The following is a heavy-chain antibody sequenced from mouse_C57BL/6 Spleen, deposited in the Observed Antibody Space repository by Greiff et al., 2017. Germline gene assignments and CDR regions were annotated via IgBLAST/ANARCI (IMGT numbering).Heavy chain of an antibody. CDR3: ARERIYDGYSWFAY. CDR1: GYSITSGYY. CDR2: ISYDGSN. Sequence: EVQLQQSGPGLVKPSQSLSLTCSVTGYSITSGYYWNWIRQFPGNKLEWMGYISYDGSNNYNPSLKNRISITRDTSTNQFFLKLNSVTTEDTATYYCARERIYDGYSWFAYWGQGTLVTVSA. J-gene: IGHJ3*01. D-gene: IGHD2-3*01. V-gene: IGHV3-6*01.